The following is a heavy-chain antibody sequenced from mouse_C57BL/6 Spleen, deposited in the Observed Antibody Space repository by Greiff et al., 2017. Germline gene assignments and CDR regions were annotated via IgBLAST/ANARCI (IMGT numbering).Heavy chain of an antibody. D-gene: IGHD1-1*01. J-gene: IGHJ2*01. V-gene: IGHV1-64*01. Sequence: QVQLQQPGAELVKPGASVKLSCKASGYTFTSYWMHWVKQRPGQGLEWIGMIHPNSGSTNYNEKFKSKATLTVDKSYSTAYMQLSSLTSEDSAVYYCARYYYGSFFDYWGQGTTLTVSS. CDR2: IHPNSGST. CDR3: ARYYYGSFFDY. CDR1: GYTFTSYW.